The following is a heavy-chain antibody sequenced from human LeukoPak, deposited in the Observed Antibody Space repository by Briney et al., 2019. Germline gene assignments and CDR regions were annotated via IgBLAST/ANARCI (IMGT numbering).Heavy chain of an antibody. CDR2: IGNDESNK. Sequence: GGSLRLSCSASGFTFSSYGMHWVRQAEGKGLGRVSVIGNDESNKYYADSVKGRFTIARDNSKNTLYLQMNRLRAEDTAVYYCARDPSRFYGSGSYPNYYFDYWGQGTLVTASS. CDR1: GFTFSSYG. CDR3: ARDPSRFYGSGSYPNYYFDY. V-gene: IGHV3-33*01. J-gene: IGHJ4*02. D-gene: IGHD3-10*01.